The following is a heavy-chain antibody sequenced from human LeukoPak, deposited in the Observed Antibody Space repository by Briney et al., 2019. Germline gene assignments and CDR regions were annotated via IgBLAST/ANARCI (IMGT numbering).Heavy chain of an antibody. CDR3: ARVPHCGSSSCSGDAGRLEDDYFDY. J-gene: IGHJ4*02. D-gene: IGHD2-2*01. CDR1: GFIFEDYA. V-gene: IGHV3-9*01. Sequence: GGSLRLSCAASGFIFEDYAIHWVRQAPGKGLEWVSSINWNSDSLGYADSVRGRFTISRDNARKSLYLHMRSLRPEDTALYYCARVPHCGSSSCSGDAGRLEDDYFDYWGQGTLVTVSS. CDR2: INWNSDSL.